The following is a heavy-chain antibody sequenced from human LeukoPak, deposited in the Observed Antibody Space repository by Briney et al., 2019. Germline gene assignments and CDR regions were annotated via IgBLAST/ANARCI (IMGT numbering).Heavy chain of an antibody. D-gene: IGHD2-21*02. CDR2: ITGSGGA. CDR3: AKDLGYCGDNCYYYYDY. Sequence: PGGSLRLSCTVSGFTFSNYAMTWARQAPGKGLERVSAITGSGGAYYRDSVKGRFTISRDNSKNTLYLQMSSLRTEDTAVYYCAKDLGYCGDNCYYYYDYWGQGTLVTVSS. CDR1: GFTFSNYA. V-gene: IGHV3-23*02. J-gene: IGHJ4*02.